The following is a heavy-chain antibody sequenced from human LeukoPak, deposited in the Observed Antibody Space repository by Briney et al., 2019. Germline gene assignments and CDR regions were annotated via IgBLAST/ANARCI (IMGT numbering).Heavy chain of an antibody. Sequence: ASVNVSCKASGYTFIGYYMHWVRQAPGQGLEWVGWINPKGGGTNYAQTHQGRVHMTKDTSISTAYMELRRLRSDDTGVYFCARDPEIVEEYYFDYWGQGTLVTVSS. J-gene: IGHJ4*02. CDR2: INPKGGGT. V-gene: IGHV1-2*02. D-gene: IGHD3-22*01. CDR3: ARDPEIVEEYYFDY. CDR1: GYTFIGYY.